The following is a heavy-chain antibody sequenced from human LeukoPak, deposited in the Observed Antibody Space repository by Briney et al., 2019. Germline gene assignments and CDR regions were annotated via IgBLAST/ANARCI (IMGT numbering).Heavy chain of an antibody. CDR2: MKEDGSEK. J-gene: IGHJ4*02. CDR3: ARFYN. V-gene: IGHV3-7*01. Sequence: GGSLRRSSVASGFIIFSSWARSGGQAPGKGVEWVANMKEDGSEKYYVDSVKDRFTISRDNAKNSLYLQMNSPRAEHTAVYYSARFYNWGQGTLGTVSS. CDR1: GFIIFSSW.